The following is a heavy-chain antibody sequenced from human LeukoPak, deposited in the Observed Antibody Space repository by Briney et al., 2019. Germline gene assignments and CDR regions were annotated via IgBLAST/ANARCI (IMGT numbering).Heavy chain of an antibody. V-gene: IGHV3-48*02. D-gene: IGHD1-26*01. J-gene: IGHJ2*01. CDR1: GFTFSSYS. CDR3: ARGVNSGNYNYWYFDL. CDR2: ISSSGSTI. Sequence: GGSLRLSCAASGFTFSSYSMIWVRQAPGKGLEWVSYISSSGSTIYYADSVKGRFTISRGNAKNFLYLQMNSLRDEDTAVYYCARGVNSGNYNYWYFDLWGRGTLVTVSS.